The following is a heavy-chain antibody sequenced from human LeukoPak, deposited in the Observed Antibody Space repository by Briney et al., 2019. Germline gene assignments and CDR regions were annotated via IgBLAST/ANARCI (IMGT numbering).Heavy chain of an antibody. V-gene: IGHV4-59*12. D-gene: IGHD3-10*01. CDR1: GGSISGYF. Sequence: SETLSLTCTVSGGSISGYFWSWIRQPPGKGLEWIGYIHFSGSSSHNPSLKSRLTISVDKSKNQFSLKLSSVTAADTAVYYCARAPAGRPSDYWGQGTLVTVSS. CDR3: ARAPAGRPSDY. CDR2: IHFSGSS. J-gene: IGHJ4*02.